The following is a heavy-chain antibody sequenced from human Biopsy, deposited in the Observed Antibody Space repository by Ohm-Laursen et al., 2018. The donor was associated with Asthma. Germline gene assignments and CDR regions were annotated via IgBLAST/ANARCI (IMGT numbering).Heavy chain of an antibody. Sequence: SLRLSCSASGFRFSSYAMHWVRQAPGKGLEWVAVISFDGSNKYYADFVKGRFTISRDNSKNTLYLQMNSLRAEDTAVYYCARTFHFWSPYHAEHYQLWGQGTLVTVPS. D-gene: IGHD3-3*02. V-gene: IGHV3-30*03. CDR1: GFRFSSYA. J-gene: IGHJ1*01. CDR3: ARTFHFWSPYHAEHYQL. CDR2: ISFDGSNK.